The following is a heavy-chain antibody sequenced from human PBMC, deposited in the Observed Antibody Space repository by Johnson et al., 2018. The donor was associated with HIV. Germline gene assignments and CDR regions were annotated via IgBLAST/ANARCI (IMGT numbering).Heavy chain of an antibody. CDR2: ISSSGSST. V-gene: IGHV3-23*04. CDR1: GFIFSKYN. CDR3: AKDRGSYYFYAFDI. D-gene: IGHD1-26*01. J-gene: IGHJ3*02. Sequence: VQLVESGGGFVKAGGSLRLSCEVSGFIFSKYNMAWIRQAPGKGLEWVSYISSSGSSTYYADSVKGRFTISRDNSKNTLDLQMNSLRAEDTAVYDCAKDRGSYYFYAFDIWDQGTMVNVSS.